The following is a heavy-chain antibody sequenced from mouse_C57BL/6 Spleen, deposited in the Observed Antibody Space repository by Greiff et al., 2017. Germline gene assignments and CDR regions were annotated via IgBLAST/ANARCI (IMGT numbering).Heavy chain of an antibody. CDR1: GYTFTSYW. CDR2: INPSSGYT. Sequence: QVQLQQSGAELAKPGASVKLSCKASGYTFTSYWMHWVKQRPGQGLEWIGYINPSSGYTKYNQKFKDKATLTADKSSCTAYMQLSSLTYEDSAVYYCARSTDPYWYFDVWGTGTTVTVSS. J-gene: IGHJ1*03. CDR3: ARSTDPYWYFDV. V-gene: IGHV1-7*01.